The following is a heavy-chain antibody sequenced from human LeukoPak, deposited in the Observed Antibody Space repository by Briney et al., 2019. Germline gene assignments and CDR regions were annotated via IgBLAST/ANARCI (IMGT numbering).Heavy chain of an antibody. Sequence: GASLQISCEGSGSIFTSSWIGWVRPLPGKGLEWMGIIYPGDSDIRYSPSFQGQVTISADKSITTAYLQWSSLKASDTAIYYCARGLYCSGGSCRFDYWGQGTLVTVSS. D-gene: IGHD2-15*01. CDR1: GSIFTSSW. CDR3: ARGLYCSGGSCRFDY. V-gene: IGHV5-51*01. CDR2: IYPGDSDI. J-gene: IGHJ4*02.